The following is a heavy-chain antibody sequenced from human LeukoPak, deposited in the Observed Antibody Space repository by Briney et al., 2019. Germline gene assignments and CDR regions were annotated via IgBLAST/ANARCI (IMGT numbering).Heavy chain of an antibody. J-gene: IGHJ4*02. D-gene: IGHD3-10*01. CDR1: GGSISSGLYY. V-gene: IGHV4-61*01. Sequence: RASETLSLTRTVSGGSISSGLYYWSWIRQPPGKGLEWFGYIFYSGNTNYNPSLKSRVTMSMDTSKNQFSLRLSSVTAADTAPYFCAREEQSVGPYFDYWGQGILVTVSS. CDR3: AREEQSVGPYFDY. CDR2: IFYSGNT.